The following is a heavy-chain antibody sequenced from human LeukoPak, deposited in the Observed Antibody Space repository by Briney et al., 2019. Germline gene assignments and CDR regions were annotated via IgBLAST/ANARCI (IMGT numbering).Heavy chain of an antibody. D-gene: IGHD3-22*01. Sequence: GGSLRLSCAASGFTFSKHWMSWVRQAPGKGLEWVANIKQDGSEKYYVDSVKGRFTISRDNAKNSLYLQMNSLRAEDTAVYYCARTPRTYYYDSSGYYYTRMGAFDIWGQGTMVTVSS. CDR3: ARTPRTYYYDSSGYYYTRMGAFDI. CDR2: IKQDGSEK. CDR1: GFTFSKHW. V-gene: IGHV3-7*01. J-gene: IGHJ3*02.